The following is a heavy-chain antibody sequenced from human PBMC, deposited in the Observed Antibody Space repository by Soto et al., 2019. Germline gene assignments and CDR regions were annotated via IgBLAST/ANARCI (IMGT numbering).Heavy chain of an antibody. D-gene: IGHD5-18*01. CDR2: IIPILGTA. CDR3: ATSVHGVYSYGFSGDAFDI. CDR1: GGTFSSYA. V-gene: IGHV1-69*12. J-gene: IGHJ3*02. Sequence: QVQLVQSGAEVKKPGSSVKVSCKASGGTFSSYAISWVRQAPGQGLEWMGGIIPILGTANYAQKFQGRVTITADESTSTAYMEMSSLRSEDTAVYYFATSVHGVYSYGFSGDAFDIWGQGTMVTVSS.